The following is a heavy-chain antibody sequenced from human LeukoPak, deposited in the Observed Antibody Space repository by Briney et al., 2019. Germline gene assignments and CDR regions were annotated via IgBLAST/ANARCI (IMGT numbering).Heavy chain of an antibody. D-gene: IGHD6-13*01. Sequence: ASVKVSCKASGYTFTSYYMHWVRQAPGQGLEWMGIINPSGGSTSYAQKFQGRVTMTRDMSTSTVYMELSSLRSEDTAVYYCARVREVASAMYSSSWYYFDYWGQGTLVTVSS. CDR2: INPSGGST. V-gene: IGHV1-46*01. J-gene: IGHJ4*02. CDR3: ARVREVASAMYSSSWYYFDY. CDR1: GYTFTSYY.